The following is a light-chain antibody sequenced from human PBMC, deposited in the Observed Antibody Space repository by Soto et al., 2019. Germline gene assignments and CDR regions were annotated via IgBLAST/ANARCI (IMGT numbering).Light chain of an antibody. CDR1: SSDVGAYNF. CDR3: SSSAGSNNLGV. Sequence: QSALTQPASVSGSPGQSITISCTGSSSDVGAYNFVSWYQQHPGKAPKLMIYEVTNRPSGVPDRFSGSKSGNTASLTVSGLQAEDEADYYCSSSAGSNNLGVFGGGTKLTVL. J-gene: IGLJ2*01. V-gene: IGLV2-8*01. CDR2: EVT.